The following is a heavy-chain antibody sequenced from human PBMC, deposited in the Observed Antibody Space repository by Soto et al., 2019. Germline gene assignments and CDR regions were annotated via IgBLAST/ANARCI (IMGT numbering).Heavy chain of an antibody. CDR2: TYYRSKWYN. D-gene: IGHD6-6*01. J-gene: IGHJ6*02. CDR3: ARDLEEQLSGYYYYYYGMDV. V-gene: IGHV6-1*01. CDR1: GDSVSSNSAA. Sequence: PSQTLSLTCAISGDSVSSNSAAWNWIRQSPSRGLEGLGRTYYRSKWYNDYAVSVKSRITINPDTSKNQFSLQLNSVTPEDTAVYYCARDLEEQLSGYYYYYYGMDVWGQGTTVTVSS.